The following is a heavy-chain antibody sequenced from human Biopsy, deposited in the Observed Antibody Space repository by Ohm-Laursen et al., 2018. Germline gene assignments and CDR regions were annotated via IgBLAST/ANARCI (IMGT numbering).Heavy chain of an antibody. J-gene: IGHJ6*02. CDR1: GFTLSSYS. D-gene: IGHD3-10*01. Sequence: SLRLSCAASGFTLSSYSMNWVRQTPGKGLEWVSTISSSSDNIYYVDSVKGRFTISRDNAKNSLYLQMNSLRAEDTAVYYCARSRGSSGIATIYYYGMDVWGQGPRSPSP. CDR2: ISSSSDNI. CDR3: ARSRGSSGIATIYYYGMDV. V-gene: IGHV3-21*01.